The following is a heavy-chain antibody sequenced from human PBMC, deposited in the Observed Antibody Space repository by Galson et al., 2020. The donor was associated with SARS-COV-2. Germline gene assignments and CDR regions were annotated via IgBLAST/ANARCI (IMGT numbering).Heavy chain of an antibody. CDR1: GFTFSSYA. CDR3: AKPYSGSRYWYFDL. Sequence: GGSLRLSCAASGFTFSSYAMSWVRQAPRKGLEWVSLISASGSDTFYADSVKGRFTTSRDNYRYTLFLQMDSLRGEDTAVYYCAKPYSGSRYWYFDLWGRGTLVTVSS. V-gene: IGHV3-23*01. J-gene: IGHJ2*01. D-gene: IGHD1-26*01. CDR2: ISASGSDT.